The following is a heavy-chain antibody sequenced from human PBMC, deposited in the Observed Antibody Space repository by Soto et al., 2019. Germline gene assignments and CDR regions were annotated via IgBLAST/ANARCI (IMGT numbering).Heavy chain of an antibody. CDR2: IYYSGST. CDR1: GGSISSGDYY. Sequence: SETLSLTCTVSGGSISSGDYYWSWIRQPPGKGLEWIGYIYYSGSTYYNPSLKSRVTISVDTSKNQFSLKLSSVTAADTAVYYCARGHPRGYSGYDLNWFDPWGQGTPVTVSS. D-gene: IGHD5-12*01. J-gene: IGHJ5*02. V-gene: IGHV4-30-4*01. CDR3: ARGHPRGYSGYDLNWFDP.